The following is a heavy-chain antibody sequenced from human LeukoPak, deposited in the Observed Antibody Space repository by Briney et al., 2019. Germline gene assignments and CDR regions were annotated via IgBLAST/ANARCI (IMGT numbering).Heavy chain of an antibody. Sequence: ASVKVSCKASGYTFTCYDINWVRQATGQGLEWMGWMNPNSGNTGYAQKFQGRVTMTRNTSISTAYMELSSLRSEDTAVYYCARVEVYCSSTSCYLGYNWFDPWGQGTLVTVSS. D-gene: IGHD2-2*01. CDR3: ARVEVYCSSTSCYLGYNWFDP. CDR2: MNPNSGNT. J-gene: IGHJ5*02. CDR1: GYTFTCYD. V-gene: IGHV1-8*01.